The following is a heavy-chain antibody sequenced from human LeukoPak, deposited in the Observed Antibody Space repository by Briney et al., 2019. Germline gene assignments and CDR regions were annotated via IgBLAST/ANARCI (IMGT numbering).Heavy chain of an antibody. CDR2: ISDVGNIV. Sequence: GRSLRLSCAASGFTFSAYAMHWVRQAPGKGLEWMAVISDVGNIVQYVEFVKGRFTISRDNSKKPLYLQMNRLRPEETAVYYCARARTIDCSGTSCRRFDPWGQGTLVTVSS. CDR3: ARARTIDCSGTSCRRFDP. CDR1: GFTFSAYA. J-gene: IGHJ5*02. V-gene: IGHV3-30*04. D-gene: IGHD2-2*01.